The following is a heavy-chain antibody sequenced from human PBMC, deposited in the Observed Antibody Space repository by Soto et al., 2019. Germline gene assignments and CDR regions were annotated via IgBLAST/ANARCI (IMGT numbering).Heavy chain of an antibody. CDR1: GFSLSSTRMA. Sequence: QITLKESGPTLVKPTQTLTLTCTFSGFSLSSTRMAVGWIRQPPGKALEWLALIYWDDDKRYSPFLKSRLTISNNTTXNQVVLTMSNMDPVDTARYYCAHIVVAGLGYYFDYWGQGTLVTVSS. CDR3: AHIVVAGLGYYFDY. V-gene: IGHV2-5*02. J-gene: IGHJ4*02. D-gene: IGHD6-19*01. CDR2: IYWDDDK.